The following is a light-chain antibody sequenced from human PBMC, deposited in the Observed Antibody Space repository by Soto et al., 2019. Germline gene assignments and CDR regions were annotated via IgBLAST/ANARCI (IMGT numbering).Light chain of an antibody. CDR1: QTVTNNF. CDR2: GAS. V-gene: IGKV3-20*01. J-gene: IGKJ3*01. CDR3: QQYGSSPLLT. Sequence: EIVLTQSPGTLSLSPGERATLSCRASQTVTNNFLAWYQQKPGQAPRLLIFGASSRATGIPDRFGGSGPGTDFSLTISSLEPEDFAVYYCQQYGSSPLLTFGPGTKVDIK.